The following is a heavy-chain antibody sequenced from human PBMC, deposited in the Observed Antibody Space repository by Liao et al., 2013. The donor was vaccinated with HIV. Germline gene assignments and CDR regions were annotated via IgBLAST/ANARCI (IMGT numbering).Heavy chain of an antibody. V-gene: IGHV4-61*02. CDR2: IYTSGST. J-gene: IGHJ5*02. CDR1: GGSVSSGSYY. D-gene: IGHD3-3*01. Sequence: QVQLQESGPGLVKPSQTLSLTCTVSGGSVSSGSYYWSWIRQPAGKGLEWIGRIYTSGSTNYNSSLKSRVTISVDTSKNQFSLKLSSVTAADTAVYYCARVDQYYDYWRGYENWFDPWGQGTLVTVSS. CDR3: ARVDQYYDYWRGYENWFDP.